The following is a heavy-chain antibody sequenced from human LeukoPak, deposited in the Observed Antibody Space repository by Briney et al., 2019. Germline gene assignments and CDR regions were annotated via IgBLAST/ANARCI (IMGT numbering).Heavy chain of an antibody. J-gene: IGHJ5*02. Sequence: SETLSLTCAVYGGSFSGYYWSWIRQPPGKGLEWIGEINHSGSTNYNPSLKSRVTISVDPSKNQFSLKLSSVTAADTAVYYCARGGEQQLDNWFDPWGQGTLVTVSS. D-gene: IGHD6-13*01. CDR1: GGSFSGYY. V-gene: IGHV4-34*01. CDR3: ARGGEQQLDNWFDP. CDR2: INHSGST.